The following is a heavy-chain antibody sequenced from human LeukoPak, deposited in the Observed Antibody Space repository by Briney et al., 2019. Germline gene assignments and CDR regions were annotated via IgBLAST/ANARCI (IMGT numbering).Heavy chain of an antibody. J-gene: IGHJ4*02. D-gene: IGHD6-6*01. CDR2: MNPNSGNR. CDR3: ARAVYSSSSYYFDY. V-gene: IGHV1-8*03. Sequence: ASVKVSCKASGGTFSSYAISWVRQAPGQGLEWMGWMNPNSGNRGYAQKFQGRVTITRNTSISTAYMELSSLRSEDTAVYYCARAVYSSSSYYFDYWGQGTLVTVSS. CDR1: GGTFSSYA.